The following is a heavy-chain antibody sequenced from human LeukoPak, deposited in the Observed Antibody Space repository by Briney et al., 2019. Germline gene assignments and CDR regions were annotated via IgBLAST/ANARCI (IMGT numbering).Heavy chain of an antibody. CDR2: MWYDGSNK. Sequence: PGGSLRLSCAASGFTFNNYGMHWVRQAPGKGLEWVAAMWYDGSNKYYADSVKGRFTISRDNSKNTLYLQMNSLRAEDTALYYCARGQEYYYDSSAYSNFDYWGQGTLVTVSS. V-gene: IGHV3-33*01. CDR1: GFTFNNYG. D-gene: IGHD3-22*01. CDR3: ARGQEYYYDSSAYSNFDY. J-gene: IGHJ4*02.